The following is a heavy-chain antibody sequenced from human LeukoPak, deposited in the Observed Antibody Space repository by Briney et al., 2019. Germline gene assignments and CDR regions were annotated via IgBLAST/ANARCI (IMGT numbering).Heavy chain of an antibody. CDR1: GFTFSRFS. V-gene: IGHV3-21*01. Sequence: GGSLRLSCAASGFTFSRFSINWVRQAPGKGLEWVSSISSSSSYIYYADSVKGRFTISRDNAKNSLYLQMNSLRAEDAAVYYCTRDQGYSNDAGHFDHWGQGTLVTVSS. CDR3: TRDQGYSNDAGHFDH. D-gene: IGHD4-11*01. J-gene: IGHJ4*02. CDR2: ISSSSSYI.